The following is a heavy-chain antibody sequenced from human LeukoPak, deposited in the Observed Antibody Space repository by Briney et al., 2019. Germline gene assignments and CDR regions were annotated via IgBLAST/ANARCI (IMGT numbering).Heavy chain of an antibody. CDR3: ARDTYYCDSSGRFDY. J-gene: IGHJ4*02. CDR1: GGTFSSYA. Sequence: ASVKVSCKASGGTFSSYAISWVRQAPGQGLEWMGRIIPILGIANYAQKFQGRVTITADKSTSTAYMELSSLRSEDTAVYYCARDTYYCDSSGRFDYWGQGTLVTVSS. D-gene: IGHD3-22*01. CDR2: IIPILGIA. V-gene: IGHV1-69*04.